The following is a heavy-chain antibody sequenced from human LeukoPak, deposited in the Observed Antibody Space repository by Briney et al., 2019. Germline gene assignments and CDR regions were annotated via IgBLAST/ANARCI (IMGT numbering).Heavy chain of an antibody. CDR3: ARHDPVGYYQHGMDV. Sequence: SETLSLTCTVSGGSISGYFWSCIRQPPGQGLEFIGYIYYTGATLYNPSLKSRVTMSVDTSKNQFSLKLSSVTAADTAVYYCARHDPVGYYQHGMDVWGQGTRSPSP. CDR2: IYYTGAT. D-gene: IGHD2-15*01. CDR1: GGSISGYF. J-gene: IGHJ6*02. V-gene: IGHV4-59*08.